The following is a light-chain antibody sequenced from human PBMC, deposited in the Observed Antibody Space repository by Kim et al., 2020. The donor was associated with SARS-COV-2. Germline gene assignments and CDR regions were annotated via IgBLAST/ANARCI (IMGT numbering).Light chain of an antibody. Sequence: EIVLTQSPGTLSLSPGERATLSCRASQSVSSSYLAWYQQKPGQAPRLLIYGASSRATGIPDRFSGSGSGTDFTLTISRLEPEDFAVYYCQQYGSFRGWTFGQGTKVDIK. CDR2: GAS. CDR1: QSVSSSY. J-gene: IGKJ1*01. V-gene: IGKV3-20*01. CDR3: QQYGSFRGWT.